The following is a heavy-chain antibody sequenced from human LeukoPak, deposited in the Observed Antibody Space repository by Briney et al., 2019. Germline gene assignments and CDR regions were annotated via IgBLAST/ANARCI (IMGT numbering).Heavy chain of an antibody. CDR2: INPNSGGT. J-gene: IGHJ4*02. V-gene: IGHV1-2*02. Sequence: VASVKVSCKASGYTFTGYYMHWVRQAPGQGLEWMGWINPNSGGTNYAQKFQGRVTVTRDTSITTAYMDLSRLRSDDTAVYYCARANGGGAYYPFDYWGQGALVTVSS. D-gene: IGHD2-21*02. CDR3: ARANGGGAYYPFDY. CDR1: GYTFTGYY.